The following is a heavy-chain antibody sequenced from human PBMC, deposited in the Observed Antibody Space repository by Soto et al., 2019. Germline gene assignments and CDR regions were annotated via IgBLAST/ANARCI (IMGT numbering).Heavy chain of an antibody. Sequence: SETLSLTCTVSGGSVSSGSSYWSWIRQVPGKGLEWIGHIYVTGAVDYNPSLRDRITISQDTSERQFSLNLRLVTAADTAVYYCARLRIATNNYKWFDPWGQGTLVTVSS. CDR2: IYVTGAV. J-gene: IGHJ5*02. CDR3: ARLRIATNNYKWFDP. CDR1: GGSVSSGSSY. D-gene: IGHD2-21*01. V-gene: IGHV4-31*03.